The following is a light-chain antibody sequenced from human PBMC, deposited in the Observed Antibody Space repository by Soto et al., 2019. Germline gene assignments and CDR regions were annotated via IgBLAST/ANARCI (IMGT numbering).Light chain of an antibody. Sequence: ENVLTQSPGPPSLSPGGRATLSRRASQSVSSSYLAWYHQKPGQAPRLLISGASMRASGVPVRFIGSGSGTDFTLTITRLEPEDFAVYYCQQYGGSPITFGLGTRLEIK. J-gene: IGKJ5*01. CDR3: QQYGGSPIT. CDR1: QSVSSSY. CDR2: GAS. V-gene: IGKV3-20*01.